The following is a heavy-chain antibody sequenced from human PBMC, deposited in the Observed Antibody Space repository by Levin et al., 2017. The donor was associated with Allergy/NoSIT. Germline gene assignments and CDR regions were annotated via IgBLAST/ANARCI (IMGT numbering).Heavy chain of an antibody. CDR1: GFTFSSYG. CDR2: IWYDGSKK. D-gene: IGHD1-26*01. J-gene: IGHJ3*02. V-gene: IGHV3-33*01. CDR3: ARDRTLVGSGEDALDI. Sequence: GGSLRLSCAASGFTFSSYGMHWVRQTPGKGLEWVALIWYDGSKKYYADSVQGRFTISRDNSRNTLYVEMNSLRADDTAVYYCARDRTLVGSGEDALDIWGQGTMVTVSS.